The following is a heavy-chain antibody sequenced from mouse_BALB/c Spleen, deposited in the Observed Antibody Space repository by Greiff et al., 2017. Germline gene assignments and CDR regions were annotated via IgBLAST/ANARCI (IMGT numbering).Heavy chain of an antibody. CDR2: IRKKANGYTT. J-gene: IGHJ3*01. D-gene: IGHD4-1*01. Sequence: EVQLEESGGGLVQPGGSLRLSCATSGFTFTAYYMSWVRQPPGKALEWLGFIRKKANGYTTEYSASVKGRFTISRDNSQSILYLQMNTLRAEDSATYYCARVNWEGFDYWGQGTMVTVSA. V-gene: IGHV7-3*02. CDR3: ARVNWEGFDY. CDR1: GFTFTAYY.